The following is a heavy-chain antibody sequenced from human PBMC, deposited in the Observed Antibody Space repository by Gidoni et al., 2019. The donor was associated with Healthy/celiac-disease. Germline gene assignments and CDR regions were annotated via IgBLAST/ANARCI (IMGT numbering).Heavy chain of an antibody. CDR2: ISSSSSYI. V-gene: IGHV3-21*01. CDR1: GFTFSSYS. CDR3: ASVRMTRGYFDL. Sequence: EVQLVESGGGLVKPGGSLRLSCAASGFTFSSYSMNWVRQAPGKGLEWVSSISSSSSYIYYADSVKGRFTISRDNAKNSLYLQMNSLRAEDTAVYYCASVRMTRGYFDLWGRGTLVTVSS. J-gene: IGHJ2*01.